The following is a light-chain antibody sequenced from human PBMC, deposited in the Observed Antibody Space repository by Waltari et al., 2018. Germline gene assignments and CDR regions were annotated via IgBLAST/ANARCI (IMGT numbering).Light chain of an antibody. CDR2: DAS. J-gene: IGKJ4*01. CDR3: QHRFNWPLT. Sequence: EIVLTQSPATLSLSPGGGATLSCRASQSVSTYLAWYQEKPSQAPRLLIYDASNRATGIPARFSGSGSGTDFTLTISGLEPEDSAVYYCQHRFNWPLTFGGGTKVEIK. V-gene: IGKV3-11*01. CDR1: QSVSTY.